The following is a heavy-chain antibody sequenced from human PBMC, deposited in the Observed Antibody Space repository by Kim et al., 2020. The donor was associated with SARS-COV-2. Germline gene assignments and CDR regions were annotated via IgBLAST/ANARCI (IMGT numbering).Heavy chain of an antibody. CDR3: AKRCQTNYQQLFPCDY. V-gene: IGHV3-23*01. J-gene: IGHJ4*01. CDR2: ISDTFSGNT. CDR1: GFTFANYA. D-gene: IGHD2-2*01. Sequence: GGSLRLSCTASGFTFANYAMSWVRQAPGKGLEWVSAISDTFSGNTYYVDSVKGRFTISRDNSKSTLYLEMNSLRAADTAIYYCAKRCQTNYQQLFPCDY.